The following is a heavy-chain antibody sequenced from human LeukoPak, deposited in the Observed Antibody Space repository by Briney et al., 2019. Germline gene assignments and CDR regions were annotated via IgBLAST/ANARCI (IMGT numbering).Heavy chain of an antibody. CDR3: ATYYGSGSYLRVDY. Sequence: ASVKVSCKVSGYTLTELSMHWVRQAPGKGLEWMGGFDPEDGETIYAQKFQGRVTMTEDTSTDTAYMELSSLRSEDTAVYYCATYYGSGSYLRVDYWGQGTLVTVSP. J-gene: IGHJ4*02. CDR1: GYTLTELS. V-gene: IGHV1-24*01. CDR2: FDPEDGET. D-gene: IGHD3-10*01.